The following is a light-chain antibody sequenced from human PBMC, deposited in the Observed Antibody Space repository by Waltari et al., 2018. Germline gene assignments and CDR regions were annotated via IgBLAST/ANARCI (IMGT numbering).Light chain of an antibody. V-gene: IGKV1-39*01. Sequence: SPSSLSASVGDRVPITCRASQSISSYLNWYQQKPGKASKLLIYAASSLQSGVPSRFSGSGSGTDFTLTISSLQPEDFATYYCQQSYSTPLTFGGGTKVEIK. CDR3: QQSYSTPLT. J-gene: IGKJ4*01. CDR2: AAS. CDR1: QSISSY.